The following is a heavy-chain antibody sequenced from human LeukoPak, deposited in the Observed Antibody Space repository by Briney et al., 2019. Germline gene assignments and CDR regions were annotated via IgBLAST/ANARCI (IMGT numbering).Heavy chain of an antibody. CDR2: IYPGDSDT. CDR1: GYSFTNYW. Sequence: GESLQISCKASGYSFTNYWIGWVRQMPEKGLEWMGIIYPGDSDTTYSPSFQGQVTISADKSISTVYLQWSSLKASDTAMYYCARQNWASGDYWGQGTLVTVSS. CDR3: ARQNWASGDY. J-gene: IGHJ4*02. D-gene: IGHD7-27*01. V-gene: IGHV5-51*01.